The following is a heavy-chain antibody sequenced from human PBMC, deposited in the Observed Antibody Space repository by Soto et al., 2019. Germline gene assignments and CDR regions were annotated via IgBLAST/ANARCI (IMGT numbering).Heavy chain of an antibody. V-gene: IGHV1-69*06. CDR1: GGTFSSYA. J-gene: IGHJ4*02. CDR2: IIPIFGTA. D-gene: IGHD3-22*01. CDR3: ARPARDYYDSSGYYYCFDY. Sequence: QVQLVQSGAEVKKPGSSVKVSCKASGGTFSSYAISWVRQAPGQGLEWMGGIIPIFGTANYAQKFQGRVTITADKSTITSYMELSSLRSEDTAVYYCARPARDYYDSSGYYYCFDYWGQGTLVTVSS.